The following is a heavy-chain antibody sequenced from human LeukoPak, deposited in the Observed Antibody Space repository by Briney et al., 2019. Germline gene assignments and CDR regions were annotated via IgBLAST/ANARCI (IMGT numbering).Heavy chain of an antibody. D-gene: IGHD3/OR15-3a*01. CDR3: ARESLLDRCHAPDY. V-gene: IGHV3-21*01. Sequence: GGSLRLSCAASGFTFSSYSMNWVRQAPGKGLEWVSSISSSSSYIYYADSVKGRSTISRDNAKNSLYLQMNSLRAEDTAVYYCARESLLDRCHAPDYWGQGTLVTVFS. J-gene: IGHJ4*02. CDR2: ISSSSSYI. CDR1: GFTFSSYS.